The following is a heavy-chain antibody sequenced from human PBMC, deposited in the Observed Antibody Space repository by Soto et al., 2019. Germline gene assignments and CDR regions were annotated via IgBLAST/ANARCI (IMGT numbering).Heavy chain of an antibody. D-gene: IGHD3-22*01. Sequence: ASVKVSCKVSGYTLTELSMHWVRQAPGKGLEWMGGFDPEDGETIYAQKFQGRVTMTEDTSTDTAYMELSSLRSEDTAVYYCATGGSRRARFDYYDSSGYYFFWFDPWGQGTLVTVSS. CDR1: GYTLTELS. CDR3: ATGGSRRARFDYYDSSGYYFFWFDP. CDR2: FDPEDGET. J-gene: IGHJ5*02. V-gene: IGHV1-24*01.